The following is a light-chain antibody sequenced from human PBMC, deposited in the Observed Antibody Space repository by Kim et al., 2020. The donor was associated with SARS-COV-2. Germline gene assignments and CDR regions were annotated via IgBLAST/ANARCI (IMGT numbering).Light chain of an antibody. J-gene: IGLJ2*01. V-gene: IGLV1-51*01. Sequence: KVTIFCAGSSSNIGKNYVSWYQHLPGKAPKLLIYDDNKRPSGIPDRFSGSKSGTSATLGITGLQTGDEADYYCGTWDSDLSAEDVLFGGGTQLTVL. CDR3: GTWDSDLSAEDVL. CDR1: SSNIGKNY. CDR2: DDN.